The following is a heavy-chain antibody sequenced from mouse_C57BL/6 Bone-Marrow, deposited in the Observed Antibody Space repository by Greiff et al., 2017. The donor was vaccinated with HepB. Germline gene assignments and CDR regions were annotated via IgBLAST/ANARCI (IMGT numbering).Heavy chain of an antibody. CDR3: ARNCRQGIYAMGG. CDR2: IWTGGGT. Sequence: QVQLQESGPGLVAPSPPLSLSCTVSGFSFTSYALRWVRQPPGQGLEWLGVIWTGGGTNYNSALKSRLSISKDNSKSQVFLKMHSLQPDDTARYYCARNCRQGIYAMGGWGQGPSVTVAS. V-gene: IGHV2-9-1*01. J-gene: IGHJ4*01. CDR1: GFSFTSYA.